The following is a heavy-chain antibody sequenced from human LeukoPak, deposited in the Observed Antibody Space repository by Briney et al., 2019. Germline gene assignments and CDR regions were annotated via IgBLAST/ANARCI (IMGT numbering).Heavy chain of an antibody. D-gene: IGHD5/OR15-5a*01. V-gene: IGHV3-53*01. CDR2: IYSGGSK. CDR1: EYSVSTND. CDR3: ASLRQGWWYFEF. J-gene: IGHJ2*01. Sequence: SGGSLRLSCAVSEYSVSTNDMSWVRQFPGGELEWLSIIYSGGSKFYTASVKGRFTISRDISENTLHLEMNSLRAEDTAVYYCASLRQGWWYFEFWGRGTLVTVSS.